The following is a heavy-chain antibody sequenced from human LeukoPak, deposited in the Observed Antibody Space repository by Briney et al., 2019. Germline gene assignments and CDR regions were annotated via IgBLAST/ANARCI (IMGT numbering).Heavy chain of an antibody. V-gene: IGHV1-69*05. CDR2: IIPIFGTA. D-gene: IGHD2-15*01. J-gene: IGHJ4*02. Sequence: SVKVSCKASGYTFTGYYMHWVRQAPGQGLEWMGGIIPIFGTANYAQKFQGRVTITTDESTSTAYMELSSLRSEDTAVYYCARDSRYCSGGSCYGYWGQGTLVTVSS. CDR1: GYTFTGYY. CDR3: ARDSRYCSGGSCYGY.